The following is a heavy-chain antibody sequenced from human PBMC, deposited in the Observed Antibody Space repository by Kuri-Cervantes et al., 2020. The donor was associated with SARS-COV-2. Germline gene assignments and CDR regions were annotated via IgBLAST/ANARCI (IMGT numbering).Heavy chain of an antibody. D-gene: IGHD3-10*01. Sequence: SVKVSCKASGGTFSSYAISWVRQAPGQGLEWMGGIIPIFGTANYAQKFQGRVTITTDESTSTAYMELRSLRSDDTAVYYCASHKLGEGRFDPWGQGTLVTVS. V-gene: IGHV1-69*05. CDR2: IIPIFGTA. CDR3: ASHKLGEGRFDP. CDR1: GGTFSSYA. J-gene: IGHJ5*02.